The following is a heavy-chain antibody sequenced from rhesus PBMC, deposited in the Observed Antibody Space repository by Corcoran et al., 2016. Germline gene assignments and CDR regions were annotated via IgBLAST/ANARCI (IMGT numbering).Heavy chain of an antibody. Sequence: EVQLVESGGGLVQPGGSLRLSCAASGFTFSSYGMSWVRPAPGKGLEWISAISSGGGSTYYADSVKGRFTISRDNSKNTLSLQMNSLRAEDTAVYYCAKGYSWIDYWGQGVLVTVSS. CDR2: ISSGGGST. D-gene: IGHD1-1-1*01. CDR3: AKGYSWIDY. J-gene: IGHJ4*01. V-gene: IGHV3S25*01. CDR1: GFTFSSYG.